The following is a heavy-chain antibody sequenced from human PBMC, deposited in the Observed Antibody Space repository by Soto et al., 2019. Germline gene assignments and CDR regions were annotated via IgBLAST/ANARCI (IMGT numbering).Heavy chain of an antibody. Sequence: PSETLSLTCAVSGGSISSGGYSWSWIRRPPGKGLEWIGYIYHSGSTYYNPSLKSRVTISVDRSKNQFSLKLSSVTAADTAVYYCARSIAARPGAYYYYGMDVWGQGTTVTVSS. CDR1: GGSISSGGYS. J-gene: IGHJ6*02. CDR3: ARSIAARPGAYYYYGMDV. CDR2: IYHSGST. D-gene: IGHD6-6*01. V-gene: IGHV4-30-2*01.